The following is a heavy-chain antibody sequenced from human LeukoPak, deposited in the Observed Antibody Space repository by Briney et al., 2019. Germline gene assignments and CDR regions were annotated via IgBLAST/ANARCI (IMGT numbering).Heavy chain of an antibody. D-gene: IGHD3-10*01. J-gene: IGHJ6*02. CDR2: ISPYNGNT. Sequence: ASVKVSCKASGYTFTDDGISWVRQAPGQGLEWMGWISPYNGNTKYADKVLGRVTMSTDISTTTAYMELRGLRSDDTAVYYCARIQVNWYGEVTPLSPPNYGMDVWGQGTTVIVSS. CDR3: ARIQVNWYGEVTPLSPPNYGMDV. CDR1: GYTFTDDG. V-gene: IGHV1-18*01.